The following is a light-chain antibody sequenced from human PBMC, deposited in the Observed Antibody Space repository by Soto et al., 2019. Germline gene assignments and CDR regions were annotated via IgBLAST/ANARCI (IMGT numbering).Light chain of an antibody. Sequence: QLVLTQPPSVSGAPGQRVTISCTGSSSNIGAGYDVHWYQQLPGTAPKLLIYGNSNRPSGVPDRCSGSKSGTSASLAITGLQAEDEADYYCQSYDSSLSGHVVFGGGTKVTVL. J-gene: IGLJ2*01. CDR1: SSNIGAGYD. CDR2: GNS. V-gene: IGLV1-40*01. CDR3: QSYDSSLSGHVV.